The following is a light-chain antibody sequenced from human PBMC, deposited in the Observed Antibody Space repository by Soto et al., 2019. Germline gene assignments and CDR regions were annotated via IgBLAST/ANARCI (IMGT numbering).Light chain of an antibody. CDR1: QSVSSN. Sequence: EIVMTQSPATLSVSPGERATLSCRASQSVSSNLAWYQQKPGQAPRLLIYGASTRDTGIPARFSGSGSGTEFTLTISSLQSEDFAVYYCQQYNNWPITFGQGTRLEIK. CDR2: GAS. J-gene: IGKJ5*01. V-gene: IGKV3-15*01. CDR3: QQYNNWPIT.